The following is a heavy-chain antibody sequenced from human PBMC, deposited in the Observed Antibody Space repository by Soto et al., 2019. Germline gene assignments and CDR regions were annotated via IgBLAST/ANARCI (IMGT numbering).Heavy chain of an antibody. J-gene: IGHJ4*02. CDR3: ARDPVAYCGGDCRTFDY. D-gene: IGHD2-21*02. CDR1: GFTFSSYA. CDR2: ISYDGSNK. Sequence: QVQLVESGGGVVQPGRSLRLSCAASGFTFSSYAMHWVRQAPGKGLEWVAVISYDGSNKYYADSVKGRFTISRDNSKNTLSLQMDSLRADDTAVYYCARDPVAYCGGDCRTFDYWGQGTLVTVSS. V-gene: IGHV3-30-3*01.